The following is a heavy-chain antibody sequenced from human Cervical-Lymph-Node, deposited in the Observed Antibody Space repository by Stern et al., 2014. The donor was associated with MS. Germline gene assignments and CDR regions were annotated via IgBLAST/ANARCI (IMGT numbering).Heavy chain of an antibody. CDR2: IYSGGST. V-gene: IGHV3-53*01. CDR1: GFTVSSNY. J-gene: IGHJ4*02. D-gene: IGHD3-22*01. Sequence: EVQLVESGGGLIQPGGALRLSCAASGFTVSSNYMSWVRQAPGKGLEWVSVIYSGGSTYYADSVKGRFTISRDNSKNTLYLQMNSLRAEDTAVYYCARDSSGYNYFDYWGQGTLVTVSS. CDR3: ARDSSGYNYFDY.